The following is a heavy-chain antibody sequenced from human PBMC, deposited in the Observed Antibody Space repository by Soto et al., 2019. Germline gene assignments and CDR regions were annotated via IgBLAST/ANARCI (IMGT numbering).Heavy chain of an antibody. CDR1: GFTFSSYS. V-gene: IGHV3-21*01. J-gene: IGHJ6*02. CDR3: ARDRVVVAATIYYYYGMDV. Sequence: PGGSLRLSCAASGFTFSSYSMNWVRQAPGKGLEWVSSISSSSSYIYYADSVKGRFTISRDNAKNSLYLQMSSLRAEDTAVYYCARDRVVVAATIYYYYGMDVWGQGTTVTVSS. D-gene: IGHD2-15*01. CDR2: ISSSSSYI.